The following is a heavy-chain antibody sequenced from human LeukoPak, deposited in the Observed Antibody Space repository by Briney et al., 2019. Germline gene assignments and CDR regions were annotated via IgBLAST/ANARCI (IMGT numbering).Heavy chain of an antibody. V-gene: IGHV4-39*01. CDR1: GRSLSRSSYY. CDR3: ARQYAGDDILTGYYLPYYFDY. Sequence: SEPLSLPCSVSGRSLSRSSYYWGWIRQPPGKGREWIGSSYYSGSTHYNPSLRSRVTRSVDTSKNQFTLKISSLTAADTAVYYYARQYAGDDILTGYYLPYYFDYWGQGTLVTVSS. J-gene: IGHJ4*02. CDR2: SYYSGST. D-gene: IGHD3-9*01.